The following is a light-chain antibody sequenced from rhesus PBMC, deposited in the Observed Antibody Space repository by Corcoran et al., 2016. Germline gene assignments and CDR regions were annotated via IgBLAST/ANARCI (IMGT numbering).Light chain of an antibody. V-gene: IGKV1S11*01. CDR2: AAS. CDR1: QGIISW. Sequence: DIQMTQSPASVSASVGDRVTITCQASQGIISWLAWYQRKPGKAPKLLIYAASSLQSGVPSRLSGGGSGTDITLTSSSLQPGDVATYYTQQRKSYPLTFGGGTKVEI. CDR3: QQRKSYPLT. J-gene: IGKJ4*01.